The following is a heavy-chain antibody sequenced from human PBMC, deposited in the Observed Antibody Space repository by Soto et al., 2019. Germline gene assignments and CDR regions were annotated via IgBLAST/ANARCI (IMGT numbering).Heavy chain of an antibody. Sequence: GGSLRLSCAASGFTLSSYNMNWVRQAPGKGLEWVSSISLSSSYIYYADSVKGRFTISRDNAKNSLYLQMNSLRAEDTAVYYCARPGLAAADSYYYYMDVWGKGTTVTVSS. D-gene: IGHD6-13*01. V-gene: IGHV3-21*01. CDR3: ARPGLAAADSYYYYMDV. CDR1: GFTLSSYN. CDR2: ISLSSSYI. J-gene: IGHJ6*03.